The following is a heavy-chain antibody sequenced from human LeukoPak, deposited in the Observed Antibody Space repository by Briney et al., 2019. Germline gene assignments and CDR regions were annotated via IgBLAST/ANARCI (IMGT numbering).Heavy chain of an antibody. CDR3: ARDESSSAANAFDI. J-gene: IGHJ3*02. Sequence: GASVKVSCEASGYTFTDYYIHWVRQAPGQGLEWMGWINTNSGGTNYAQRFQGRVAMTGDTSISTSYMELTSLRSDDTAVYYCARDESSSAANAFDIWGQGTMVTVSS. D-gene: IGHD6-13*01. CDR2: INTNSGGT. CDR1: GYTFTDYY. V-gene: IGHV1-2*02.